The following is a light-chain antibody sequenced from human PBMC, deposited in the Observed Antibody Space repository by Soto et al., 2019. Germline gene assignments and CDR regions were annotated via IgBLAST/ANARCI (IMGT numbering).Light chain of an antibody. V-gene: IGKV3-15*01. J-gene: IGKJ1*01. CDR3: QQYNIWPLWT. Sequence: EIVLTHSPGTLSVSPGDRATLSCRASQSVSRSYLGWYQQKPGQAPRLLIYAASTRATDVPARFSGGGSETEFTLTISSLQSEDFAVYFCQQYNIWPLWTFGQGTKVDIK. CDR2: AAS. CDR1: QSVSRSY.